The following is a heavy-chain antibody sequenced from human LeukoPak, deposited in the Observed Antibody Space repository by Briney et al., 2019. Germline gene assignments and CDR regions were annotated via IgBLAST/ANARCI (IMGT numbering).Heavy chain of an antibody. CDR3: ARSHVLLWFGELVQNWFDP. V-gene: IGHV3-7*03. CDR1: GFTFSSYW. Sequence: GGSLRLSCAASGFTFSSYWMSWVRQAPGKGLEWVANIKQDGSEKYYVDSVKGRFTISRDNAKNSLYLQTNSLRAEDTAVYYCARSHVLLWFGELVQNWFDPWGQGTLVTVSS. D-gene: IGHD3-10*01. J-gene: IGHJ5*02. CDR2: IKQDGSEK.